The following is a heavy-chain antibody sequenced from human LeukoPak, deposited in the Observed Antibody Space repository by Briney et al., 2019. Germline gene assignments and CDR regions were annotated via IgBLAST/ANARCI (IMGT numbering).Heavy chain of an antibody. CDR3: ARAQFDS. Sequence: PGGSLRLSCAASGFTFSSYAMSWVRQAPGKGLEWVSGISGSGGSTHYADSVKDRFTISRDNSKNSLYLQMNSLRAEDTAVYYCARAQFDSWGQGTLVTVSS. CDR1: GFTFSSYA. V-gene: IGHV3-23*01. CDR2: ISGSGGST. J-gene: IGHJ4*02.